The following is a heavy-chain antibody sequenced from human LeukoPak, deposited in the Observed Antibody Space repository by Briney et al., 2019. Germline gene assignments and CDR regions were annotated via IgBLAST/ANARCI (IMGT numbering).Heavy chain of an antibody. CDR3: ASSYYYGSGSQFDY. D-gene: IGHD3-10*01. CDR2: IYTGGNT. V-gene: IGHV4-4*07. Sequence: SETLSLTCTVSGGSISSYYWNYIRQPAGKGLEWIGRIYTGGNTIYNPSLKSRVTMSLDTSKNQFSLKMSSVIAADTAVYYCASSYYYGSGSQFDYWGQGTLVTVSS. J-gene: IGHJ4*02. CDR1: GGSISSYY.